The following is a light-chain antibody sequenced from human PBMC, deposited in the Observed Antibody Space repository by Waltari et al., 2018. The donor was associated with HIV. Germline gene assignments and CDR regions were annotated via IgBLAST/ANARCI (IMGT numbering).Light chain of an antibody. CDR2: EVS. V-gene: IGLV2-14*01. J-gene: IGLJ3*02. Sequence: QSALTQPASVSGSPGQSITISCTGTSSDVGGYNYVYWFQQHPGKAPKFMIYEVSNRPSGVSNRFSGSKSGNTASLTISGLQAEDEADYYCSSYTSSTFWVFGGGTKLTVL. CDR1: SSDVGGYNY. CDR3: SSYTSSTFWV.